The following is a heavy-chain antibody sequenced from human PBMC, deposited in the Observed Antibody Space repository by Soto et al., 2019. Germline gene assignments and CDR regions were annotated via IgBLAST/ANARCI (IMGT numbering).Heavy chain of an antibody. CDR3: ARGGDLTTVGAYYAMDV. J-gene: IGHJ6*02. D-gene: IGHD4-17*01. V-gene: IGHV3-74*01. CDR2: IKGDGSSR. CDR1: GFTFSSYC. Sequence: EVPLVESGGGLVQPGGSLRLSCAASGFTFSSYCMHWVRQAPGKGLVWVSRIKGDGSSRSYADSVKGRFTISRDNAKNTLYLQRNSLRAEDTAVYYCARGGDLTTVGAYYAMDVWGQGTTVTVSS.